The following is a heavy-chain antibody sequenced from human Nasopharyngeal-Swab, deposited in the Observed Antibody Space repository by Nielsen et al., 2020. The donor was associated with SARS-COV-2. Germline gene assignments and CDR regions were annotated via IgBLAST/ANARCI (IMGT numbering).Heavy chain of an antibody. CDR2: IFSNDEK. D-gene: IGHD5-18*01. CDR3: ARSGYSYGRRYFDY. V-gene: IGHV2-26*01. J-gene: IGHJ4*02. Sequence: SGPTLLQPTETLTLTCTVSGFSLSNARMGVSWIRQPPGKALEWLAHIFSNDEKSYSTSLKSRLTISKDTSKSQVVLTMTNMDPVDTATYYCARSGYSYGRRYFDYWGQGTLVTVSS. CDR1: GFSLSNARMG.